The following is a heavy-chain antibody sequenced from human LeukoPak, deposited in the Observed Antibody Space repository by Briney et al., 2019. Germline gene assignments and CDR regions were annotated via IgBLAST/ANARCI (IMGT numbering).Heavy chain of an antibody. CDR3: ARGDYDILTGYYSDWFDP. Sequence: ASVKVSCKASGYTFTGYYMHWVRQAPGPGLEWMGWINPNSGGTNYAQKFQGRVTMTRDTSISTAYMELSRLRSDDTAVYYCARGDYDILTGYYSDWFDPWGQGTLVTVSS. V-gene: IGHV1-2*02. CDR1: GYTFTGYY. D-gene: IGHD3-9*01. J-gene: IGHJ5*02. CDR2: INPNSGGT.